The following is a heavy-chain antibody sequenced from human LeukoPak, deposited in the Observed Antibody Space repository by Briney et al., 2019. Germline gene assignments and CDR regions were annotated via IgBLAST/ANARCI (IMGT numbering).Heavy chain of an antibody. CDR1: GGSISSYS. J-gene: IGHJ3*01. D-gene: IGHD3-22*01. V-gene: IGHV4-59*08. Sequence: SDTLSLTCTVSGGSISSYSWNWIRQPAGKGLEWIGYIYSSESTKSNASLRSRVAISVDTSKNQFSLRLSSVTAADTAVYYCARRGVTTYYYDSNGSMTDAFDVWGQGTMVTVSS. CDR3: ARRGVTTYYYDSNGSMTDAFDV. CDR2: IYSSEST.